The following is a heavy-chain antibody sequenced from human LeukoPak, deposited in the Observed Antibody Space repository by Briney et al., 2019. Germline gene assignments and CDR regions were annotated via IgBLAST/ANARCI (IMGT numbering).Heavy chain of an antibody. CDR2: ISWNSGSI. Sequence: GRSLRLSCAASGFTFDDYAMHWVRQAPGKGLEWVSGISWNSGSIGYADPVKGRFTISRDNAKNSLYLQMNSLRAEDTALYYCAKDIRRSGGSIDYWGQGTLVTVSS. J-gene: IGHJ4*02. D-gene: IGHD2-15*01. CDR3: AKDIRRSGGSIDY. CDR1: GFTFDDYA. V-gene: IGHV3-9*01.